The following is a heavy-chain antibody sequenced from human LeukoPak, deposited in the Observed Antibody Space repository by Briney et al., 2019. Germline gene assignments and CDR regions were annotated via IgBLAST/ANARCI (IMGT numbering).Heavy chain of an antibody. CDR2: ISWNSGTI. Sequence: GRSLRLSCAASGFTFDDYAMHWVRQAPGKGLEWVSGISWNSGTIGHADSVKGRFTISRDNAKDSLYLQMNSLRAEDTAVYYCAKDGTTVTTDVTDYWGQGTLVTVSS. V-gene: IGHV3-9*01. CDR3: AKDGTTVTTDVTDY. J-gene: IGHJ4*02. CDR1: GFTFDDYA. D-gene: IGHD4-17*01.